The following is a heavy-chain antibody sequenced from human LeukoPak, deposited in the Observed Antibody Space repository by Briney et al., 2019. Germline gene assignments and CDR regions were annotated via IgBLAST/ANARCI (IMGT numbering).Heavy chain of an antibody. Sequence: LPGGSLRLSCAASGFTFSSYWMHWVRQAPGKGLVWVSRINSDGSSTSYADSVKGRFTISRDNAKNTLYLQMNSLRAEDTAVYYCASLYSSGWHYYYYYGMDVWGQGTTVTVSS. D-gene: IGHD6-19*01. V-gene: IGHV3-74*01. CDR3: ASLYSSGWHYYYYYGMDV. CDR1: GFTFSSYW. J-gene: IGHJ6*02. CDR2: INSDGSST.